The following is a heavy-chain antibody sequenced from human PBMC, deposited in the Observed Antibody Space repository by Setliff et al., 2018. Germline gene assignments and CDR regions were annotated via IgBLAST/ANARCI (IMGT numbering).Heavy chain of an antibody. CDR2: SKSKTAGGAI. J-gene: IGHJ3*01. D-gene: IGHD2-8*01. CDR1: GFTFGDYS. Sequence: GGSLRLSCVASGFTFGDYSMTWVRQAPGKGLEWVGRSKSKTAGGAIDYAAPVKGRFTISRDDSKNTLYLQMSSLKIEDTAVYYCVHNADFIGTFNTWGQGTMVTVSS. V-gene: IGHV3-15*01. CDR3: VHNADFIGTFNT.